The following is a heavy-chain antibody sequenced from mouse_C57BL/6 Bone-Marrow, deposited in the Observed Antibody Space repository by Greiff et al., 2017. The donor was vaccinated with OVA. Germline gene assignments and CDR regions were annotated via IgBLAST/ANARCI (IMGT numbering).Heavy chain of an antibody. V-gene: IGHV5-9*01. CDR2: ISGGGGNT. Sequence: EVQGVESGGGLVKPGGSLKLSCAASGFTFSSYTMSWVRQTPEKRLEWVATISGGGGNTYYPDSVKGRFTISRDNAKNTLYLQMSSLRSEDTALYYCARRPFPYWYFDVWGTGTTVTVSS. CDR3: ARRPFPYWYFDV. CDR1: GFTFSSYT. J-gene: IGHJ1*03.